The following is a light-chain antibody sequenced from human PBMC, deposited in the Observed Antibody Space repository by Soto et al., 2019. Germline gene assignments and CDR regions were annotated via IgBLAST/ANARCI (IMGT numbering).Light chain of an antibody. CDR2: TIS. V-gene: IGKV2-40*01. Sequence: IVMTQTPLSLPVAPGEPASISCRSSQSLFDTEDGGTYLDWYLHKPGQSPQLLIYTISYRASGVPDRFSGSGSGTDFTLNISRVEAEDVVTYYCMQRLDFPFTFGQGTKLEIK. CDR1: QSLFDTEDGGTY. CDR3: MQRLDFPFT. J-gene: IGKJ2*01.